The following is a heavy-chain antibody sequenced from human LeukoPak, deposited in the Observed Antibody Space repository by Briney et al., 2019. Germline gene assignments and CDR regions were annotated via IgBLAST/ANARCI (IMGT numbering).Heavy chain of an antibody. J-gene: IGHJ4*02. CDR1: GYTLTELS. CDR2: FDPEDGET. CDR3: ATGISRITMVRGVLKD. Sequence: ASVKVSCKVSGYTLTELSMHWVRQAPGKGLEWMGGFDPEDGETIYAQKFQGRVTMTEDTSTDTAYMELSSLRSEDTAVYYCATGISRITMVRGVLKDWAQGTLVTVSS. D-gene: IGHD3-10*01. V-gene: IGHV1-24*01.